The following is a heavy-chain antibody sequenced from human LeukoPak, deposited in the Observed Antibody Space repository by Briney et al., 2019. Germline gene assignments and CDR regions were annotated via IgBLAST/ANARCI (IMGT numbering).Heavy chain of an antibody. V-gene: IGHV1-24*01. J-gene: IGHJ4*02. CDR1: GYTLSELS. CDR2: FDPEDGET. D-gene: IGHD1-1*01. Sequence: ASVKVSCKVSGYTLSELSMHWVRQAPGKGLEWMGGFDPEDGETIYAQRFQGRVTMTEDTSTDTAYMELSSLRSEDTAVYYCATLCNWNDGEDYWGQGTLVTVSS. CDR3: ATLCNWNDGEDY.